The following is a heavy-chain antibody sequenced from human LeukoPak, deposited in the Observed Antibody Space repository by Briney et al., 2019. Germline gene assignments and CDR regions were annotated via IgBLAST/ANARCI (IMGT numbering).Heavy chain of an antibody. CDR1: GFTFSSYA. D-gene: IGHD3-9*01. Sequence: GGSLRLSCAASGFTFSSYAMSWVRQAPGKGLEWVSAISGSGGSTYYADSVKGRFTISRDNSKNTLYLQMNSLRAEDAAVYYCARSGYDILTGYYNYWGQGTLVTVSS. CDR3: ARSGYDILTGYYNY. CDR2: ISGSGGST. V-gene: IGHV3-23*01. J-gene: IGHJ4*02.